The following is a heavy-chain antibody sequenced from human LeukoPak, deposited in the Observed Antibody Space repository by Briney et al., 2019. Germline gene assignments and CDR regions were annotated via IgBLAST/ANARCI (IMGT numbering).Heavy chain of an antibody. CDR2: VYYSGST. Sequence: SETLSLTCVVSGGSVSGYYWGWIRQPPGRGLEWIGYVYYSGSTNYNPSFKSRITISVDTSRNQFSLQLSSVTAADTAVYYCARIHRYCNGGACYVLDNWGQGTLVAVSS. CDR1: GGSVSGYY. V-gene: IGHV4-59*02. D-gene: IGHD2-8*02. J-gene: IGHJ4*02. CDR3: ARIHRYCNGGACYVLDN.